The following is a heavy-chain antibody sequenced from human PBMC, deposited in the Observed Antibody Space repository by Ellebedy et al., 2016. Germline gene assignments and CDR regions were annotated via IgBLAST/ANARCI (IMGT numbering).Heavy chain of an antibody. J-gene: IGHJ4*02. D-gene: IGHD6-19*01. CDR1: GYTFTSYA. V-gene: IGHV7-4-1*02. Sequence: ASVKVSCKASGYTFTSYAMNWVRQAPGQGLEWMGWINTNTGNAMYAQGLTGRFVFSLDTSVSTKYLQISSLKAEDTAVHYCARDNGGWKLEVGDYWGQGTLVTVSS. CDR2: INTNTGNA. CDR3: ARDNGGWKLEVGDY.